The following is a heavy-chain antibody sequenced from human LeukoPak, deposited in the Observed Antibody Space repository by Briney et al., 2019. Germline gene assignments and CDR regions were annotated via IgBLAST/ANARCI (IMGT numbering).Heavy chain of an antibody. CDR1: GGSISSGDYY. D-gene: IGHD5-18*01. CDR3: ASAGYSYGTGAFDI. V-gene: IGHV4-39*01. J-gene: IGHJ3*02. CDR2: IYYSGST. Sequence: PSETLSLTCTVSGGSISSGDYYWSWIRQPPGKGLEWIGSIYYSGSTYYNPSLKSRVTISVDTSKNQFSLKLSSVTAADTAVYYCASAGYSYGTGAFDIWGQGTMVTVSS.